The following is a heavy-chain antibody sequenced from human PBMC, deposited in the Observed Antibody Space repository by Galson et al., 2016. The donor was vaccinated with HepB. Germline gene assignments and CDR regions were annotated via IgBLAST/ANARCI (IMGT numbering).Heavy chain of an antibody. J-gene: IGHJ6*02. V-gene: IGHV6-1*01. CDR3: VHLGGYGMDV. CDR1: GDSVSSKSAA. CDR2: TYYRSKWYN. D-gene: IGHD3-16*01. Sequence: CAISGDSVSSKSAAWNWIRQSPSRGLEWLGRTYYRSKWYNDYAVSVKSRITINPDTSKNQFSLQLNSVTPDDTAVYFCVHLGGYGMDVWGLGTTVTVPS.